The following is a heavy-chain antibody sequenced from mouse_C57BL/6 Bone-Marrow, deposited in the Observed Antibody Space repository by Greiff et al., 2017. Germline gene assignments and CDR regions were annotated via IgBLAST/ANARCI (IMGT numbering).Heavy chain of an antibody. D-gene: IGHD1-1*01. V-gene: IGHV14-4*01. J-gene: IGHJ2*01. CDR1: GFNIKDDY. Sequence: EVQLQQSGAELVRPGASVKLSCTASGFNIKDDYMHWVKQRPEQGLEWIGWIDPENGDTEYASKFQGKATITADTSSNTAYLQRSSLTSEDTAVYYCTHYYYGSYYFDYWCQGTALTVSS. CDR3: THYYYGSYYFDY. CDR2: IDPENGDT.